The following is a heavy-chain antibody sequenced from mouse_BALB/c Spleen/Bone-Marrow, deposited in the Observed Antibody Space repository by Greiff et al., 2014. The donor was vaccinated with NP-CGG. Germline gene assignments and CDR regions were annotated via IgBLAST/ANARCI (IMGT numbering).Heavy chain of an antibody. CDR2: ISYSGST. Sequence: DVQLVESGPGLVKPSQSLSLTCTVTGYSITSDYAWNWIRQFPGNKLEWMGYISYSGSTSYNPSLKSRISITRDTSKNQFFLQLNSVTTEDTATYYCASQDVYYYAMDYWGQGTSVTVSS. CDR1: GYSITSDYA. CDR3: ASQDVYYYAMDY. D-gene: IGHD3-2*02. V-gene: IGHV3-2*02. J-gene: IGHJ4*01.